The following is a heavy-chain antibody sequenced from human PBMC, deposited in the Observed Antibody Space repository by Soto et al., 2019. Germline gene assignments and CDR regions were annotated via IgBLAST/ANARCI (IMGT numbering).Heavy chain of an antibody. CDR1: GGSISTPGYY. CDR3: ARHGLSDTSGFYVIDS. V-gene: IGHV4-39*01. J-gene: IGHJ4*02. D-gene: IGHD3-22*01. CDR2: FYYSGTT. Sequence: PSETLSLTCTVSGGSISTPGYYWGWIRQPPGKRLEWIGSFYYSGTTFYNPSLESRLTISVDPSKSQFSLRLSSATAADTALYFCARHGLSDTSGFYVIDSWGQGALVTAPQ.